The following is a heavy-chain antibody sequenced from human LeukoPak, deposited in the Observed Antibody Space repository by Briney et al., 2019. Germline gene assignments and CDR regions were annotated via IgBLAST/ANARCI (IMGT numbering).Heavy chain of an antibody. D-gene: IGHD6-13*01. Sequence: GGSLRLSCAASGFTFDDYAMHWVRQAPGKGLEWVSGISWNSGSIGYADSVKGRFTISRDNAKNSLYLQMNNLRAEDMALYYCAKDMSRWGIAAAGYFDYWGQGTLVTVSS. J-gene: IGHJ4*02. V-gene: IGHV3-9*03. CDR1: GFTFDDYA. CDR3: AKDMSRWGIAAAGYFDY. CDR2: ISWNSGSI.